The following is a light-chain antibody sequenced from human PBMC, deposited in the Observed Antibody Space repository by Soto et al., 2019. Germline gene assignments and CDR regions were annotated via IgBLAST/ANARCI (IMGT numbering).Light chain of an antibody. V-gene: IGLV1-51*01. CDR3: GTWDGGLSAGV. Sequence: QSVLTQPPSVSAAPGQKVTISCSGSSSNIENNYVSWYQHLPGAAPKLLIYDNTERPSGIPDRFSGSKSGTSATLGITGLQTGDEGNYYCGTWDGGLSAGVFGGGTKLTVL. CDR1: SSNIENNY. CDR2: DNT. J-gene: IGLJ2*01.